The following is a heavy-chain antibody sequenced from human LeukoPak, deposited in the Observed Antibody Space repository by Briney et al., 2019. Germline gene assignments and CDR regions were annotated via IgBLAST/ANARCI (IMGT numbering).Heavy chain of an antibody. CDR1: GGSFSGYY. J-gene: IGHJ6*02. CDR3: ARDPYYYGMDV. V-gene: IGHV4-34*01. Sequence: PSEILSLTCAVYGGSFSGYYWSWIRQPPGKGLEWIGEINHSGSTNYNPSLKSRVTISVDTSKNQFSLKLSSVTAADTAVYYCARDPYYYGMDVWGQGTTVTVSS. CDR2: INHSGST.